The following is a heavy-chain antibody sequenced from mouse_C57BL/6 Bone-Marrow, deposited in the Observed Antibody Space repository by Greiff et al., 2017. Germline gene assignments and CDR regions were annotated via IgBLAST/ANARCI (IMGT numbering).Heavy chain of an antibody. D-gene: IGHD1-1*01. V-gene: IGHV5-6*02. J-gene: IGHJ3*01. Sequence: DVKLQESGGDLVKPGGSLKLSCAASGFTFSSYGMSWVRQTPDKRLEWVATISSGGSYTYYPDSVKGRFTISRDNAKNTLYLQMSSLKSEDTAMYYCARHSSSWFAYWGQGTLVTVSA. CDR1: GFTFSSYG. CDR2: ISSGGSYT. CDR3: ARHSSSWFAY.